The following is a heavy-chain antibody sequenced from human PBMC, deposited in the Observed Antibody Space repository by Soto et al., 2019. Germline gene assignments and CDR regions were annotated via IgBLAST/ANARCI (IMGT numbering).Heavy chain of an antibody. CDR2: IYYSGST. CDR3: ARNDYGDQKPPFPDY. J-gene: IGHJ4*02. CDR1: GGSISSGDYY. V-gene: IGHV4-30-4*01. Sequence: QVQLQESGPGLVKPSQTLSLTCTVSGGSISSGDYYWSWIRQPPGKGLEWIGYIYYSGSTYYNPSLKSRVTISVDTSKNQFSLNLSSVTAAVTAVYYCARNDYGDQKPPFPDYWGQGTLVTVSS. D-gene: IGHD4-17*01.